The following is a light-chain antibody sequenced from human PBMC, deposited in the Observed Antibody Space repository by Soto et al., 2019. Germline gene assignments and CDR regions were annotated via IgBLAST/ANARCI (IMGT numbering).Light chain of an antibody. Sequence: DIVLTQSPGTLSLSPGERATLSCRASQSVSSSYLAWYQQKPGQAPRLLIYAASSMATGIPDRFSGSGSGTEFTLTISRLEPDDFAVYYCQQYGSSPQTFGQGTKLEIK. CDR3: QQYGSSPQT. V-gene: IGKV3-20*01. CDR2: AAS. J-gene: IGKJ2*01. CDR1: QSVSSSY.